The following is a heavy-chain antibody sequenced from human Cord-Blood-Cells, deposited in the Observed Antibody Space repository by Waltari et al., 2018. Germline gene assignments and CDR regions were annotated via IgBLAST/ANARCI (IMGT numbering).Heavy chain of an antibody. CDR3: ATTSLGYDFWSGYYTGAFDI. Sequence: QVQLVQSGAEVKKPGASVKVSCKVSGYTPTELSMHCVRQALGRGPGWMGGFDPEDGETIYAQKFQGRVTMTEDTSTDTAYMELSSLRSEDTAVYYCATTSLGYDFWSGYYTGAFDIWGQGTMVTVSS. D-gene: IGHD3-3*01. V-gene: IGHV1-24*01. CDR2: FDPEDGET. CDR1: GYTPTELS. J-gene: IGHJ3*02.